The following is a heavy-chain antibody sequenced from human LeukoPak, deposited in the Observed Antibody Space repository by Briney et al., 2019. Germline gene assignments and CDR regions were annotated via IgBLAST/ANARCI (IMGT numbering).Heavy chain of an antibody. CDR1: GGSFSGYY. Sequence: SQTLSLTCAVYGGSFSGYYWSWIRQPPGKGLEWIGEINHSGSTNYNPSLKSRVTISVDTSKNQFSLKLSSVTAADTAVYYCARVGSGYYAVPNWGQGTLVTVSS. CDR3: ARVGSGYYAVPN. D-gene: IGHD3-22*01. V-gene: IGHV4-34*01. J-gene: IGHJ4*02. CDR2: INHSGST.